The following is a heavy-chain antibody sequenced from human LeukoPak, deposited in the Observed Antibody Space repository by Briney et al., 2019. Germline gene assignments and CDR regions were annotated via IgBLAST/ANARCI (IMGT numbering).Heavy chain of an antibody. CDR3: ARVGTMVYFDY. J-gene: IGHJ4*02. CDR1: GGSVSSGRYY. CDR2: IYSGGST. Sequence: PSETLSLTCTVSGGSVSSGRYYWSWIRQPPGKGLEWVSVIYSGGSTYYADSVEGRFTISRDNFKNTLYLQMNSLRAEDTAAYYCARVGTMVYFDYWGQGTLVTVSS. D-gene: IGHD1-7*01. V-gene: IGHV3-66*01.